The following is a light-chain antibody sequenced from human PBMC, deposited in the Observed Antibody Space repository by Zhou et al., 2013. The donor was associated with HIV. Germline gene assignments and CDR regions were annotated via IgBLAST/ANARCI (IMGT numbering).Light chain of an antibody. CDR2: AAS. V-gene: IGKV1D-16*01. Sequence: DIQMTQSPSSVSASVGDRVTITCRASQGIGSWLAWFQQKPGKAPKLLIYAASSLQSGVPSRFSGSESGTEFTLTISSLQPDDFATYYCQQYYTYPITFGQGTRLEI. J-gene: IGKJ5*01. CDR3: QQYYTYPIT. CDR1: QGIGSW.